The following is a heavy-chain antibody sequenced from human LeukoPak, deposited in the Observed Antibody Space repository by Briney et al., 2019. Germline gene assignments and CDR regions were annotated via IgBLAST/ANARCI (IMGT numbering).Heavy chain of an antibody. J-gene: IGHJ4*02. CDR1: GFTFSSYG. D-gene: IGHD3-22*01. CDR2: IWYDGSNK. V-gene: IGHV3-30*02. CDR3: AKSFLLYYYDSSGYSYFDY. Sequence: GGSLRLSCAASGFTFSSYGMHWVRQAPGKGLEWVAVIWYDGSNKYYADSVKGRFTISRDNSKNTLYLQMNSLRAEDTAVYYCAKSFLLYYYDSSGYSYFDYWGQGTLVTVSS.